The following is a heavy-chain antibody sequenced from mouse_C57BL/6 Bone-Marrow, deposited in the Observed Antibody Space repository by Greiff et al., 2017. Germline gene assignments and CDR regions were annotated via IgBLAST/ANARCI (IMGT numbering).Heavy chain of an antibody. CDR2: IYPRDGST. Sequence: QVQLQQSDAELVKPGASVKISCKVSGYTFTDHTIHWMKQRPEQGLEWIGYIYPRDGSTKYNEKFKGKATLTADKSSSTAYMQLNSLTSEDSAVYFCARPIYYYGSSRYYFDYGGQGTTLTVSS. CDR3: ARPIYYYGSSRYYFDY. V-gene: IGHV1-78*01. J-gene: IGHJ2*01. D-gene: IGHD1-1*01. CDR1: GYTFTDHT.